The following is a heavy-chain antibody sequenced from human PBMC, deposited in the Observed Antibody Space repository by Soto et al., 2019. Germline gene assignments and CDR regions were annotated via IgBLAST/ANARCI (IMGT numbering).Heavy chain of an antibody. CDR1: GGSFSGYY. CDR3: ARRRIARIPSDKYCSSTSCYSRALEHPRSSSSRDYFDY. Sequence: SETLSLTCAVYGGSFSGYYWSWIRQPPGKGLEWIGEINHSGSTNYNPSLKSRVTISVDTSKNQFSLKLSSVTAADTAVYYCARRRIARIPSDKYCSSTSCYSRALEHPRSSSSRDYFDYWGQGTLVTVSS. V-gene: IGHV4-34*01. D-gene: IGHD2-2*01. J-gene: IGHJ4*02. CDR2: INHSGST.